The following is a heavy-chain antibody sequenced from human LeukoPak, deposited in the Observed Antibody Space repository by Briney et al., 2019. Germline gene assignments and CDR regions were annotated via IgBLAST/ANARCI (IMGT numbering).Heavy chain of an antibody. Sequence: SETLSLTCTVSGYSISSGYYWGWIRQPPGKGLEWIGSVYHSGSTYYSPSLKSRVTISVDTSKNQFSLKLSSVTAADTAVYYCARDHYGAPYYFDYWGQGTLVTVSS. J-gene: IGHJ4*02. CDR2: VYHSGST. CDR1: GYSISSGYY. CDR3: ARDHYGAPYYFDY. V-gene: IGHV4-38-2*02. D-gene: IGHD4-17*01.